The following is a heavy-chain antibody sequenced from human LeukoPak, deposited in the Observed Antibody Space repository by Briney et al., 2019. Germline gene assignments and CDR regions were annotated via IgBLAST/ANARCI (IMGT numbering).Heavy chain of an antibody. Sequence: ASVKVSCKASGYTFTSYDINWVRQATGQGLEWMGWMNPNSGNTGYAQKFQGRVTMTRNTSISTAYMELSSLRSEDTAVYYCARAYGELGIMITFGGDNYFDYWGQGTLVTVSS. CDR3: ARAYGELGIMITFGGDNYFDY. J-gene: IGHJ4*02. CDR1: GYTFTSYD. V-gene: IGHV1-8*01. D-gene: IGHD3-16*01. CDR2: MNPNSGNT.